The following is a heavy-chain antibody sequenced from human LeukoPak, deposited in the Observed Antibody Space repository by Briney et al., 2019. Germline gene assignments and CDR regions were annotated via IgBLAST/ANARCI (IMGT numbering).Heavy chain of an antibody. V-gene: IGHV3-30-3*01. Sequence: PGRSLRLSCAASGFTFGSYAMHWVRQAPGKGLEWVAVISYDGSNKYYADSVKGRFTISRDNSKNTLYLQMNSLRAEDTAVYYCARSRTTQGYFDLWGRGTLVTVSS. CDR2: ISYDGSNK. J-gene: IGHJ2*01. CDR3: ARSRTTQGYFDL. CDR1: GFTFGSYA. D-gene: IGHD2-15*01.